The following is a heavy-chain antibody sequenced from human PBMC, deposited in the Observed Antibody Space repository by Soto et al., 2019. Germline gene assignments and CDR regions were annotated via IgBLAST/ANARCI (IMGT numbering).Heavy chain of an antibody. J-gene: IGHJ3*02. CDR2: IIPIFGTA. D-gene: IGHD3-22*01. CDR3: ARDKGQRDYYDSSLDAFDI. CDR1: GGTFSSYA. V-gene: IGHV1-69*01. Sequence: QVQLVQSGAEVKKPGSSVKVSCKASGGTFSSYAISWVRQAPGQGLEWMGGIIPIFGTANYAQKFQGGVTLTADESTSTAYMELSSLRSEDTAVYYCARDKGQRDYYDSSLDAFDIWGQGTMVTVSS.